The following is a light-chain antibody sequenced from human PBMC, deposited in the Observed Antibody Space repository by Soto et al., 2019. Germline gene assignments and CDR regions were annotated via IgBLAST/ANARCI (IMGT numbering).Light chain of an antibody. CDR1: QSVDST. V-gene: IGKV3-15*01. J-gene: IGKJ2*01. Sequence: EIVMTQSPATLSVSPGETAALSCRASQSVDSTLAWYQQKPGQAPRLLIYDASTRATSIPPRFSGSGSGTEFTLTISRLQSEDFAVYFCQQYHKWPPYTFGQGTKLEIK. CDR3: QQYHKWPPYT. CDR2: DAS.